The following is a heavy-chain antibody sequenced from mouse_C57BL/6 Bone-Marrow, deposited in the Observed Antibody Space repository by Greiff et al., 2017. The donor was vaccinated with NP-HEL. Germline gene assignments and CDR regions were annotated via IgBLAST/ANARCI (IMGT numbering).Heavy chain of an antibody. Sequence: EVQLQESGPELVKPGASVKIPCKASGYTFTDYNMDWVKQSHGKSLEWIGDINPNNGGTIYNQKFKGKATLTVDKSSSTAYMELRSLTSEDTAVYYCARSVGYYGSSPFDYWGQGTTLTVSS. V-gene: IGHV1-18*01. CDR2: INPNNGGT. CDR3: ARSVGYYGSSPFDY. CDR1: GYTFTDYN. J-gene: IGHJ2*01. D-gene: IGHD1-1*01.